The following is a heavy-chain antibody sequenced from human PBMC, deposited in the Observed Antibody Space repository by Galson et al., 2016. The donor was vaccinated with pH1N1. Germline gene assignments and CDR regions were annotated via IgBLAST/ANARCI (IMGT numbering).Heavy chain of an antibody. CDR2: IKYDGSEK. CDR3: ARDPGRPRLFYMDV. V-gene: IGHV3-7*01. Sequence: SLRLSCAASGFTFSGFWLSWVRQTPGKGLEWVANIKYDGSEKYYVDSVKDRFTISRDNAQNSLYLQMNSLRAEDTAVYYCARDPGRPRLFYMDVWGKGTTVTVS. CDR1: GFTFSGFW. D-gene: IGHD1-26*01. J-gene: IGHJ6*03.